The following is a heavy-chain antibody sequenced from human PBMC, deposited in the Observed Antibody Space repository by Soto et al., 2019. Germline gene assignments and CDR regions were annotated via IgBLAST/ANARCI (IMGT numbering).Heavy chain of an antibody. Sequence: PGGSLRLCCAASGVTFSAYEMDWVRQTPGKGLEWVSYISTSGNAIYYADSVKGRFTISRDSAENSLYLQMNSLRAEDTAVYYCARGVAGTAVYFDYWGQGTLVTVSS. CDR1: GVTFSAYE. J-gene: IGHJ4*02. V-gene: IGHV3-48*03. CDR3: ARGVAGTAVYFDY. D-gene: IGHD6-19*01. CDR2: ISTSGNAI.